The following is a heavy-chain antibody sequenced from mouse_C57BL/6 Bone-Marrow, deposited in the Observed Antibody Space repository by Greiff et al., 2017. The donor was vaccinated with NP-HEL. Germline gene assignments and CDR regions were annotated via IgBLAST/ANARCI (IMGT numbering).Heavy chain of an antibody. CDR1: GFTFSSYT. V-gene: IGHV5-9*01. D-gene: IGHD1-1*01. CDR2: ISGGGGNT. J-gene: IGHJ3*01. CDR3: AREIYYYGSSLAWFAY. Sequence: EVQVVESGGGLVKPGGSLKLSCAASGFTFSSYTMSWVRQTPEKRLEWVATISGGGGNTYYPDSVKGRFTISRDNAKNTLYLQMSSLRSEDTALYYCAREIYYYGSSLAWFAYWGQGTLVTVSA.